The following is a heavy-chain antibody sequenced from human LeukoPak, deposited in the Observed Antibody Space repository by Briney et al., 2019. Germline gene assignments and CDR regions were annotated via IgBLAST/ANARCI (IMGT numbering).Heavy chain of an antibody. V-gene: IGHV3-21*01. Sequence: GGSLRLSCAASGFTFSSYSMNWVRQAPGKGLEWVSSISTSSSYIYYADSVKGRFTISRDNANNSLYLQMNSLRAEDTAVYYCARDPGYYASGDYTDVWGKGTTVTVSS. CDR1: GFTFSSYS. CDR3: ARDPGYYASGDYTDV. CDR2: ISTSSSYI. D-gene: IGHD3-10*01. J-gene: IGHJ6*03.